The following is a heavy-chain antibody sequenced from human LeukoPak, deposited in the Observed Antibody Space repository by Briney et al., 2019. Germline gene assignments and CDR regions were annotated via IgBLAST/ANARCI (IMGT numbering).Heavy chain of an antibody. CDR3: ARGPIAAGCWYFYYMDG. CDR1: GGTFSSYA. CDR2: IIPIFGTA. Sequence: ASVKVSCKASGGTFSSYAISWVRQAPGQGLEWMGGIIPIFGTANYAQKFQGRVTITTDESTSTAYMELSSLRSEDPAVYYCARGPIAAGCWYFYYMDGWGKGTKVNVSS. V-gene: IGHV1-69*05. D-gene: IGHD6-13*01. J-gene: IGHJ6*03.